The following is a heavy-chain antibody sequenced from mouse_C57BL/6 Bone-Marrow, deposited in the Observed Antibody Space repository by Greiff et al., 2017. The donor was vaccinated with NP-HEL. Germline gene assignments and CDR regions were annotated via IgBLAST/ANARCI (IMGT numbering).Heavy chain of an antibody. D-gene: IGHD1-1*01. CDR1: GYTFTDYY. CDR3: AREGAGYGSYYYAMDY. J-gene: IGHJ4*01. Sequence: QVHVKQSGAELVRPGASVKLSCKASGYTFTDYYINWVKQRPGQGLEWIARIYPGSGNTYYNEKFKGKATLTAEKSSSTAYMQLSSLTSEDSAVYFCAREGAGYGSYYYAMDYWGQGTSVTVSS. V-gene: IGHV1-76*01. CDR2: IYPGSGNT.